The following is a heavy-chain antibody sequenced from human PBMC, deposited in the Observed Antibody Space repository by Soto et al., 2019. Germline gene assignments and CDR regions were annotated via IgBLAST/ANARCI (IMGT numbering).Heavy chain of an antibody. CDR3: AKGTRYKYCSSTSCSTRNDAFDI. D-gene: IGHD2-2*01. J-gene: IGHJ3*02. Sequence: GGSLRLSCAASGFTFSSYAMSWVRQAPGKGLEWVSAISGSGGSTYYADSVKGRFTISRDNSKNTLYLQMNSLRAEETAVYYCAKGTRYKYCSSTSCSTRNDAFDIWGQGTMVTVSS. V-gene: IGHV3-23*01. CDR2: ISGSGGST. CDR1: GFTFSSYA.